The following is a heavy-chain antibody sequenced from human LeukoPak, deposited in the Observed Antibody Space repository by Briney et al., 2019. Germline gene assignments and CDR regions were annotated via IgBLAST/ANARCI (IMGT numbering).Heavy chain of an antibody. D-gene: IGHD3-10*01. Sequence: GGTLRLSCAASGFTFRSYGMTWVRQAPGKGLEWVSAISGSGDSTYYADSVKGRFTISRDNSRNTLYLQMNSLRAGDTAVYYCAKDSMVRGVYWGQGTLVTVSS. J-gene: IGHJ4*02. CDR3: AKDSMVRGVY. V-gene: IGHV3-23*01. CDR2: ISGSGDST. CDR1: GFTFRSYG.